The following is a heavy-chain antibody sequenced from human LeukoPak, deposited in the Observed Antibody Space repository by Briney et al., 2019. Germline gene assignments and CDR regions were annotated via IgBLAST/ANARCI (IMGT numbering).Heavy chain of an antibody. Sequence: ASVKVSCKASGYTFTSYDINWVRQATGQGLEWMGWMNPNSGNTGYARKFQGRVTMTRNTSISTAYMELSSLRSEDTAVYYCARVSGYSYGDFDYWGQGTLVTVSS. D-gene: IGHD5-18*01. CDR2: MNPNSGNT. V-gene: IGHV1-8*01. J-gene: IGHJ4*02. CDR1: GYTFTSYD. CDR3: ARVSGYSYGDFDY.